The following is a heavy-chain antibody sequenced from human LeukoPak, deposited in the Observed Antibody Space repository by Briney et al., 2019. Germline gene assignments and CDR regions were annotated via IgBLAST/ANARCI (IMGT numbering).Heavy chain of an antibody. CDR3: ARGASNWNFDYYGMDV. Sequence: GGSLRLSCAVSGFRDFTFSSYEMNWVRQAPGKGLQWVSYISSSGSTIYYADSVKGRFTISRDNAKNSLYVQMNSLRAEDTAVYYCARGASNWNFDYYGMDVWGQGTTVTVSS. D-gene: IGHD1-1*01. CDR1: GFRDFTFSSYE. CDR2: ISSSGSTI. V-gene: IGHV3-48*03. J-gene: IGHJ6*02.